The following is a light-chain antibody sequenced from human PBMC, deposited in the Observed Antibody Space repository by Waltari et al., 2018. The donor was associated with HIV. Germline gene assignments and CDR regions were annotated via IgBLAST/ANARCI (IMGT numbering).Light chain of an antibody. J-gene: IGLJ1*01. Sequence: HSALTQPTSVSGSPGQSITISCTGTSSDVVGYTYVSWYQQPTAKSPNLLIYEVNKRPSGVSNRFSGSKSGNTASLTISGLQAEDEADYSCSSYTSSSTYVFGTGTKVTVL. CDR2: EVN. CDR1: SSDVVGYTY. V-gene: IGLV2-14*01. CDR3: SSYTSSSTYV.